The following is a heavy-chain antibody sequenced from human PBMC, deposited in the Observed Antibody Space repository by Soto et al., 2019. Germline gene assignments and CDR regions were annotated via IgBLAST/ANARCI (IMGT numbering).Heavy chain of an antibody. D-gene: IGHD1-26*01. Sequence: QVQLIQSGAEVKKPGASVKVSCKTSGYTFIDNYMHWVRQAPGQGLEWMGWINPNSGGTNYAQKFQGRLTVTRDTSISTAYMELNSLQSDDTAVYYCARDLTSPTIPVGSEYYYGMDVWGQGTTVTVSS. CDR1: GYTFIDNY. J-gene: IGHJ6*02. CDR3: ARDLTSPTIPVGSEYYYGMDV. CDR2: INPNSGGT. V-gene: IGHV1-2*02.